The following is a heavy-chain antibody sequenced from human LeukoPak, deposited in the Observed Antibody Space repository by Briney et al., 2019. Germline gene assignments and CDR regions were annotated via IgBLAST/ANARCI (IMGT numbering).Heavy chain of an antibody. J-gene: IGHJ5*02. CDR3: MRPPRTMVGGAINGFDP. V-gene: IGHV4-34*01. D-gene: IGHD3-10*01. Sequence: SETLSLTCAVYGGSLSGYYWSWIRQPPGKGLEWIGEINHSGTTNYSPSLKSRVSISVDTSKNQFSLKLNSVTAADTAVYYCMRPPRTMVGGAINGFDPWGQGTLVTVSS. CDR2: INHSGTT. CDR1: GGSLSGYY.